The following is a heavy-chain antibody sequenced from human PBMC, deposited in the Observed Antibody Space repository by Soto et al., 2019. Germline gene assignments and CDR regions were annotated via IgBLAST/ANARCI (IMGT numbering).Heavy chain of an antibody. CDR1: GYSFTNYW. J-gene: IGHJ6*02. V-gene: IGHV5-10-1*01. CDR3: ARARDGPYYYYYYGMDV. CDR2: IDPSDSYT. Sequence: PGESLKISCKGSGYSFTNYWISWVRQMPGKGLEWMGRIDPSDSYTNYSPSFQGHVTISADKSISTAYLQWSSLKASDTAMYYCARARDGPYYYYYYGMDVWGQGTTVTVSS.